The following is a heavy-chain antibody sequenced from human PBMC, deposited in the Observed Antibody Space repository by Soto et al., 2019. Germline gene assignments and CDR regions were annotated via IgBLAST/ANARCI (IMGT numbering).Heavy chain of an antibody. CDR2: ISGNSIYT. CDR3: ARDTSYDSNASRHWYFDL. CDR1: GFTFSRDT. D-gene: IGHD3-22*01. V-gene: IGHV3-21*01. Sequence: EVQLVESGGGLVKPGGSLRLSCAASGFTFSRDTMNWVRQAPGKGLEWVSSISGNSIYTYYADSLKGRFTISRDNAKSSLFLQMNSLRAEDTAVYYCARDTSYDSNASRHWYFDLWGRGTLVTVSS. J-gene: IGHJ2*01.